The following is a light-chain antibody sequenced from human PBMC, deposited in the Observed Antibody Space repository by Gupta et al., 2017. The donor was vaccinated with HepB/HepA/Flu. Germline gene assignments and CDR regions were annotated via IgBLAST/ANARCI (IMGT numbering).Light chain of an antibody. J-gene: IGLJ2*01. CDR1: RSNIGSNY. Sequence: QSVLTQPPSASGTPGQRVTISCSGSRSNIGSNYVYWYQQFPGTAPKLLIYRNNQRPSGVPDRFSGSKSGTSASLAISGLRSEDEADYYCAAWDDSLSGYVVFGGGTKLTVL. V-gene: IGLV1-47*01. CDR3: AAWDDSLSGYVV. CDR2: RNN.